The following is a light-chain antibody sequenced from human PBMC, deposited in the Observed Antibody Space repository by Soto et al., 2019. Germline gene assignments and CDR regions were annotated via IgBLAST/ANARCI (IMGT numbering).Light chain of an antibody. V-gene: IGKV3-11*01. CDR2: DAS. CDR3: QQHSNWPLT. CDR1: QSISSY. Sequence: EIVLTQSPSTLSLSPGERATLSCRASQSISSYLAWYQQKPGQAPRLLIYDASNMPTGIPARFSGSGSGTDFTLTISSLEPEDFAVYYCQQHSNWPLTFGRGTKVEIK. J-gene: IGKJ4*02.